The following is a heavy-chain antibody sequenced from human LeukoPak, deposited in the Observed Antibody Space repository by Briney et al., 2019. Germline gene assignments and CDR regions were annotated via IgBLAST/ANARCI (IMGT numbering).Heavy chain of an antibody. V-gene: IGHV3-74*01. CDR3: AKDQGARYYVSGGSFFDP. J-gene: IGHJ5*02. CDR1: GFIFNNYW. CDR2: INNDGTTT. Sequence: GGSLSLSCTASGFIFNNYWMHWARQAQGKELVWVSRINNDGTTTSYAHSVTGLFTLSRDNAKNTLFLQMNSLTPEDTSVYYCAKDQGARYYVSGGSFFDPWGQGTLVTVSS. D-gene: IGHD3-10*01.